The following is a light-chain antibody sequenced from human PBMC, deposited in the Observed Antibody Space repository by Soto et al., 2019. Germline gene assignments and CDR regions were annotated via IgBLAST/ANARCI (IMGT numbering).Light chain of an antibody. J-gene: IGKJ5*01. CDR3: QQRSNGPIT. CDR1: QSVSSY. V-gene: IGKV3-11*01. Sequence: PGERATLSCWASQSVSSYLAWYQQKPGQAPRLLIYDASNRATGIPARFSGSGSGTDFTLTISSLEPEDFAVYYCQQRSNGPITFGQGTRLEIK. CDR2: DAS.